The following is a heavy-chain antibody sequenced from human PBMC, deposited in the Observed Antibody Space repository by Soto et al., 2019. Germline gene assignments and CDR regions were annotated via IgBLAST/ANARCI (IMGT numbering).Heavy chain of an antibody. CDR3: AHYSSGRACDI. V-gene: IGHV4-30-4*01. D-gene: IGHD6-19*01. CDR1: GDTISIWVDY. Sequence: PSETLALTCTVSGDTISIWVDYWSWIRQPPGKGLEWIGYIYYSGSTYYNPSLKSRVTISVDTSKNQFPLKLSSVTAADTAVYNCAHYSSGRACDIWGQGTMVTAS. CDR2: IYYSGST. J-gene: IGHJ3*02.